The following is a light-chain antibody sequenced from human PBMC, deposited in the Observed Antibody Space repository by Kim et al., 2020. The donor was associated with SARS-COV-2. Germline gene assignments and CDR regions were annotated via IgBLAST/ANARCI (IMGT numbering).Light chain of an antibody. Sequence: EIVMTQSPATLSVSPGERATLSCRASQTIKNRLVWYQHKPGQAPRLLIYDATTRATGIPARFIVSGSETDFTLTISNLQSEDFAVYYCQQSNNWPPLTFGQGTKVDIK. J-gene: IGKJ1*01. CDR3: QQSNNWPPLT. CDR2: DAT. CDR1: QTIKNR. V-gene: IGKV3-15*01.